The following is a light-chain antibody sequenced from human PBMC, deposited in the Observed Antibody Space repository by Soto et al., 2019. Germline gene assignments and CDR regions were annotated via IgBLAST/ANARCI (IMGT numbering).Light chain of an antibody. CDR1: QDISNY. Sequence: DIQMTQSPSSLSASVGDRVTITCRASQDISNYLAWYQQKPGQVPEVLIYAASTLQPGVPTRFSGRGSGTDFILTISSLQPEDVATYYCQKYNNAPLTFGPGTKVAIK. CDR3: QKYNNAPLT. CDR2: AAS. V-gene: IGKV1-27*01. J-gene: IGKJ3*01.